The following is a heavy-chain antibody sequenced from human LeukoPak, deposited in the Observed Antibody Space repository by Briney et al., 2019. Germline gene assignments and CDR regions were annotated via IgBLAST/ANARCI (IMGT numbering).Heavy chain of an antibody. Sequence: GGSLRLSCAASGLTVSSNYMSWVRQAPGKGLEWVSVIYSGGSTYYADSVKGRFTISRDNSKNTLYLQMNSLRAEDTAVYYCAVLGPLYGSGSYSALDYWGQGTLVTVSS. D-gene: IGHD3-10*01. CDR2: IYSGGST. V-gene: IGHV3-66*01. CDR1: GLTVSSNY. CDR3: AVLGPLYGSGSYSALDY. J-gene: IGHJ4*02.